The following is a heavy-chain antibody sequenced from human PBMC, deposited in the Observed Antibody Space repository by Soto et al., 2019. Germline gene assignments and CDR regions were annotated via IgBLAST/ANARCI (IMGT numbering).Heavy chain of an antibody. CDR3: ASLGGGECTANHCFDAFDI. CDR2: IWYDGSSE. Sequence: GGSLRLSCAASGFTFSNYGVHWVRQAPGKGLEWVAVIWYDGSSEYYADSVKGRFTISRDNSKNTLYLQMNSLRAEDTAVYYCASLGGGECTANHCFDAFDIWGQGTMVTVSS. CDR1: GFTFSNYG. D-gene: IGHD1-26*01. J-gene: IGHJ3*02. V-gene: IGHV3-30*19.